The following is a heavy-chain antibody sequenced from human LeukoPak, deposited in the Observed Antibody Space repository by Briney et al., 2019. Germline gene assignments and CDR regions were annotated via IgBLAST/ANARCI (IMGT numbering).Heavy chain of an antibody. D-gene: IGHD1-1*01. V-gene: IGHV4-34*08. Sequence: GSLRLSCAASGFTFSSYARSWIRQPPGKGLEWIGEINHSGSTNYNPSLKSRVTISVDTSKNQFSLKLSSVTAADTAVYYCAWNEIWGQGTLVTVSS. CDR3: AWNEI. J-gene: IGHJ4*02. CDR1: GFTFSSYA. CDR2: INHSGST.